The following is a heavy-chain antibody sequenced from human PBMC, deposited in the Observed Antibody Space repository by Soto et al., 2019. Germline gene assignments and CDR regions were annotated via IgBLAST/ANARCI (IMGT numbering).Heavy chain of an antibody. D-gene: IGHD3-3*01. CDR2: IIPIFGTA. J-gene: IGHJ6*02. V-gene: IGHV1-69*01. CDR1: GGTFSSYA. Sequence: QVQLVQSGAKVKKPGSSVKVSCKASGGTFSSYAISWVRQAPGQGLEWMGGIIPIFGTANYAQKFQGRVTITADESTSTAYMELSSLRSEDTAVYYCAIRNYYDFWSGYYTVYYYGMDVWGQGTTVTVSS. CDR3: AIRNYYDFWSGYYTVYYYGMDV.